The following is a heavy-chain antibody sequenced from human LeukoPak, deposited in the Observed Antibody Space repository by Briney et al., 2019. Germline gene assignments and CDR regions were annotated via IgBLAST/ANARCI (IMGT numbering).Heavy chain of an antibody. D-gene: IGHD6-13*01. CDR2: ISTSGNI. Sequence: SETLSLTCTVSGSSMNGFQWSWIRQPAGKGLEWIGRISTSGNINYTPSLKSRVTMSVDTSKNQFSLKLSSVTAADTAVYYCARGVYIAAAQYGYWGQGTLVTVSS. V-gene: IGHV4-4*07. J-gene: IGHJ4*02. CDR1: GSSMNGFQ. CDR3: ARGVYIAAAQYGY.